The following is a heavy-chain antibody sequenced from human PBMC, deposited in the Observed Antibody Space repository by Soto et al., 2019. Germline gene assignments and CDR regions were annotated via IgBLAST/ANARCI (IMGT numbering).Heavy chain of an antibody. CDR2: ISYDGSNK. V-gene: IGHV3-30*18. D-gene: IGHD2-21*01. CDR3: AKAVWPHAFDI. CDR1: GFTFSSYG. J-gene: IGHJ3*02. Sequence: QVQLVESGGGVVQPGRSLRLSCAASGFTFSSYGMHWVRQAPGKGLEWVAVISYDGSNKYYADSVKGRFTISRDNSKNTLYLQMNSLRAEDTAVYYCAKAVWPHAFDIWGQGTMVTVSS.